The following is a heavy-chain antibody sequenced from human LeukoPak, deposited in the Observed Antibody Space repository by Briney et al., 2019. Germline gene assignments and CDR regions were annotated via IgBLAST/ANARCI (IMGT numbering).Heavy chain of an antibody. V-gene: IGHV3-7*01. CDR3: ARGGAARPDF. CDR2: IKQDGSEK. D-gene: IGHD6-6*01. J-gene: IGHJ4*02. CDR1: GFNFSNAW. Sequence: GGSLRLSCAASGFNFSNAWMSWVRQTPGKGLEWVANIKQDGSEKYYVDSVKGRFTISRDNAKNSLYLQMNSLRVEDTAVYYCARGGAARPDFWGQGTLVTVSS.